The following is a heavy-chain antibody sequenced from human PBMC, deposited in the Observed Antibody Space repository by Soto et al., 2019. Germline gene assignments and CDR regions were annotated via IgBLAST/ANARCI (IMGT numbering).Heavy chain of an antibody. Sequence: SETLSLTCTVSGDSISSSSYYWSWIRQHPGKGLEWIGYIHYSGNTRDNPSLKSRLTISVDTSKNQFSLMLSSLTAADTAVYFCARARVPYSSTWYRYDYYGMDIWGQGTTVTVSS. J-gene: IGHJ6*02. V-gene: IGHV4-31*03. D-gene: IGHD6-13*01. CDR1: GDSISSSSYY. CDR3: ARARVPYSSTWYRYDYYGMDI. CDR2: IHYSGNT.